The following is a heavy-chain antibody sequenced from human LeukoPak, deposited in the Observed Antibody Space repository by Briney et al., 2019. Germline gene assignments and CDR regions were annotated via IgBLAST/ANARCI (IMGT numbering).Heavy chain of an antibody. CDR1: GYTFTSYD. D-gene: IGHD3-10*01. Sequence: ASVKVSCKASGYTFTSYDINWVRQATGQGREWMGWMNPNSGNTGYAQKFQGRVTMTRNTSISTAYMELSSLRSEDTAVYYCAREMVRGVIGGYFDYWGQGTLVTVSS. J-gene: IGHJ4*02. CDR3: AREMVRGVIGGYFDY. V-gene: IGHV1-8*01. CDR2: MNPNSGNT.